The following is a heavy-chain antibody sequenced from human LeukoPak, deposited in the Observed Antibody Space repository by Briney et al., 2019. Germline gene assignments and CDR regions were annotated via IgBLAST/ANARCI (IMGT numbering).Heavy chain of an antibody. J-gene: IGHJ6*03. CDR2: MNPNSGNT. CDR3: ARAGSSWPLHYYYMDV. V-gene: IGHV1-8*03. Sequence: ASVKVSCKASGYTFTSYDINWVRQATGQGLEWMGWMNPNSGNTGYAQKFQGRVTITRNTSISTAYMELSSLRSEDTAVYYCARAGSSWPLHYYYMDVWGKGTTVTVSS. CDR1: GYTFTSYD. D-gene: IGHD6-13*01.